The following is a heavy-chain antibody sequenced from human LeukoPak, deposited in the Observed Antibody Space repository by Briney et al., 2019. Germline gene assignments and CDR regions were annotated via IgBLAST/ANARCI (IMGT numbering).Heavy chain of an antibody. CDR2: IYTSGRT. D-gene: IGHD6-6*01. J-gene: IGHJ4*02. CDR1: GGSISSGSYY. Sequence: SETLSLTCTVSGGSISSGSYYWTWIRQPAGKGLEWIGRIYTSGRTKYNPSLKSRVTISVDTSKNQFSLKLSSVTAADTAVYYCAREGKYSSSSGSRLFDYWGQGTLVTVSS. CDR3: AREGKYSSSSGSRLFDY. V-gene: IGHV4-61*02.